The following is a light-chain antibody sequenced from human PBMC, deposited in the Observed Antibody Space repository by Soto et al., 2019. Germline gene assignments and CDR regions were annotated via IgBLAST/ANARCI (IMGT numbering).Light chain of an antibody. CDR1: SSNIGTNT. CDR2: NTN. CDR3: AAWDGSLDVVL. Sequence: HSVLTQPPSASGTPGQRVTISCSGSSSNIGTNTVNWYQQFPGSAPQLLLYNTNQRPSGVPGRFSGSKSGTSASLAISGLQSEDEADYYCAAWDGSLDVVLFGLGTKLTVL. J-gene: IGLJ2*01. V-gene: IGLV1-44*01.